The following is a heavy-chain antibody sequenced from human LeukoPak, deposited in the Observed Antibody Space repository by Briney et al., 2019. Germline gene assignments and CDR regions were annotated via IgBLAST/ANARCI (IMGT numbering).Heavy chain of an antibody. V-gene: IGHV3-23*01. D-gene: IGHD6-19*01. CDR2: ISSSGGST. J-gene: IGHJ4*02. CDR3: AKGYISGYYSPFDY. Sequence: PGGSLRLSCAACGFTFSSYAVTWVRQAPGKGLECVSTISSSGGSTYYAVCVKGRFTISRENSKHTLYVQMHSLSAEHRAVYYCAKGYISGYYSPFDYWGRRTLVTVSS. CDR1: GFTFSSYA.